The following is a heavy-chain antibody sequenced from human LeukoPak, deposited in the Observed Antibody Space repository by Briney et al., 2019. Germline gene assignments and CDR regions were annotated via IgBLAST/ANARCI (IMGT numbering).Heavy chain of an antibody. Sequence: ASETLSLTCTVSGGSISSSSYYWGWIRQPPGKGLEWIGYIYYSGSTNYNPSLKSRVTISVDTSKNQFSLKLSSVTAADTAVYYCARRGAYYYDSSGYAFDPWGQGTLVTVSS. CDR2: IYYSGST. D-gene: IGHD3-22*01. V-gene: IGHV4-61*05. CDR1: GGSISSSSYY. CDR3: ARRGAYYYDSSGYAFDP. J-gene: IGHJ5*02.